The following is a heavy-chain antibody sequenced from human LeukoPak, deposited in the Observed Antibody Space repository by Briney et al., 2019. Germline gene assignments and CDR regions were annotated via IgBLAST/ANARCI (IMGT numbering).Heavy chain of an antibody. D-gene: IGHD3-10*01. Sequence: GGSLRLSCAASGFTFSSYAMSWVRQAPGKGLEWVSAISGSGGSTYYADSVKGRFTISRDNSRNTLYLQMNSLRAEDTAVYYCAKRDYYGSGSSPSRPYYFDYWGQGTLVTVSS. CDR3: AKRDYYGSGSSPSRPYYFDY. V-gene: IGHV3-23*01. J-gene: IGHJ4*02. CDR1: GFTFSSYA. CDR2: ISGSGGST.